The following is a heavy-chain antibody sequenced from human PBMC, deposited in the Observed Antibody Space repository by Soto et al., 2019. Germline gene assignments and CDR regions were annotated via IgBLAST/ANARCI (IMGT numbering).Heavy chain of an antibody. D-gene: IGHD6-25*01. V-gene: IGHV3-30-3*01. CDR1: GFTFSYYA. CDR3: TRVSGLRFDY. CDR2: ISYDGSGT. J-gene: IGHJ4*02. Sequence: QVQLVESGGGVVQPGRSLRLSCAASGFTFSYYAMHWVRQAPGKGLEWVTLISYDGSGTYYADSVKGRFTISRDNSKNTLYLQMNSLRAEDTAVFYCTRVSGLRFDYWGQGTLVTVST.